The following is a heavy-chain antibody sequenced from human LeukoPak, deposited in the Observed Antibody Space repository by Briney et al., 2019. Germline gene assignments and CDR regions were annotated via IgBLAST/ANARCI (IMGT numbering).Heavy chain of an antibody. CDR2: INSDGSTT. D-gene: IGHD5-18*01. V-gene: IGHV3-74*01. CDR3: ARGYIYGYDC. CDR1: GFTFSNNW. Sequence: GGSLRLSCAASGFTFSNNWVHWVRQAPGKGLVWVSRINSDGSTTTYADSVKGRFTISRDNAKNTLYLQMNSLRAEDTAVYYCARGYIYGYDCWGQGALVTVSS. J-gene: IGHJ4*02.